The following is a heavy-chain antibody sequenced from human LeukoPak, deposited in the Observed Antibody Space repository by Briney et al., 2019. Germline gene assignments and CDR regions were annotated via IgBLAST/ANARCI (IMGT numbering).Heavy chain of an antibody. Sequence: PGGSLRLSCAASGFTFSSYWMSWVRQAPGKGLEWVANIKQDGSEEYYVDSVTGRFTISRDNAKNSLYLQMNSLRAEDTAVYYCARDRSGYPFDYWGREPWSPSPQ. J-gene: IGHJ4*02. V-gene: IGHV3-7*04. CDR2: IKQDGSEE. D-gene: IGHD5-12*01. CDR3: ARDRSGYPFDY. CDR1: GFTFSSYW.